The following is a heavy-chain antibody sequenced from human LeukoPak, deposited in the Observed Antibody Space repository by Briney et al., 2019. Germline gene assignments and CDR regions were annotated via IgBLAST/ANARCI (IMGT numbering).Heavy chain of an antibody. CDR3: ATGYCTNDVCYTGGFDY. V-gene: IGHV3-30-3*01. CDR2: ISHNGSSK. Sequence: PERSLRLSCAASGFTFSNYAMHWVRQAPGKGLEWVAVISHNGSSKYYADSVKGRFTISRDNSKNTVYLQMNSLRAEDSAVYYCATGYCTNDVCYTGGFDYWGQGTLVTVSS. CDR1: GFTFSNYA. D-gene: IGHD2-8*01. J-gene: IGHJ4*02.